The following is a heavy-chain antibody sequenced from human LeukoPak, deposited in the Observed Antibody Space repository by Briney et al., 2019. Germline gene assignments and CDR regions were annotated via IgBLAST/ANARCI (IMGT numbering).Heavy chain of an antibody. V-gene: IGHV1-46*01. CDR2: INPSAGST. CDR1: GYTFTSYY. J-gene: IGHJ4*02. Sequence: GASVKVSCKASGYTFTSYYMHWVRQAPGQGLEWMGIINPSAGSTSYAQKFQGRVTMTRDTSTSTVYMELSSLRSEDSAVYYCARDQRLVAGTFYFDHWGQGTLVTVSS. CDR3: ARDQRLVAGTFYFDH. D-gene: IGHD6-19*01.